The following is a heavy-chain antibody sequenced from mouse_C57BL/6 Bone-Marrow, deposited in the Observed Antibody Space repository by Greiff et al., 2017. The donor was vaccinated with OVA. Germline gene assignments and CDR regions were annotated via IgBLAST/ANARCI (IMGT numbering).Heavy chain of an antibody. J-gene: IGHJ4*01. D-gene: IGHD2-4*01. Sequence: EVMLVESEGGLVQPGSSMKLSCTASGFTFSDYYMAWVRQVPEKGLEWVANINYDGSSTYYLDSLKSRFIISRDNAKNILYLQMSSLKSEDTATYYCARGITTGYYYAMDYWGQGTSVTVSS. CDR3: ARGITTGYYYAMDY. CDR2: INYDGSST. CDR1: GFTFSDYY. V-gene: IGHV5-16*01.